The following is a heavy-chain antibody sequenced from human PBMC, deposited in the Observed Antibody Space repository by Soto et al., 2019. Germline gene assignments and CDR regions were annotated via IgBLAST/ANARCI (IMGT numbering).Heavy chain of an antibody. CDR1: GYTFTSYD. J-gene: IGHJ6*03. CDR3: ARGRGGSGWGDGYYYIDV. D-gene: IGHD6-25*01. CDR2: MNPNSGNT. Sequence: QVQLVQSGAEVKKPGASVKVSCKASGYTFTSYDINWVRQATGQGLEWMGWMNPNSGNTGYAQKFQGRVTMNRNTSISTAYMELSSLRSEDRAVYYCARGRGGSGWGDGYYYIDVWGKGTTVTVSS. V-gene: IGHV1-8*01.